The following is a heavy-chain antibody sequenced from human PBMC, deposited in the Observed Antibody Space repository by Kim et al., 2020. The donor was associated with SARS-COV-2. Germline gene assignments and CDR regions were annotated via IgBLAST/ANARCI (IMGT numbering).Heavy chain of an antibody. Sequence: DSVKGRFTISRDNTKNTRYLERNSLRAEDTAVYYCARDPNAYYYYYGMDVWGQGTTVTVSS. V-gene: IGHV3-30*07. J-gene: IGHJ6*02. D-gene: IGHD2-2*01. CDR3: ARDPNAYYYYYGMDV.